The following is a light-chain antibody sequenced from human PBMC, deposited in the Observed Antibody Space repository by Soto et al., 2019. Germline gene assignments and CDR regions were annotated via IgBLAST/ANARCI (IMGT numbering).Light chain of an antibody. CDR3: AAWDGSLDVVL. V-gene: IGLV1-44*01. Sequence: QSALTQPPSASGTPGQRVTISCSGSSSNIGTNTVHWYQQFPGSAPQLLLYNTNQRPSGVPGRFSGSKSGTSASLAISGLQSEDEADYYWAAWDGSLDVVLFGGGTKLTVL. CDR1: SSNIGTNT. CDR2: NTN. J-gene: IGLJ2*01.